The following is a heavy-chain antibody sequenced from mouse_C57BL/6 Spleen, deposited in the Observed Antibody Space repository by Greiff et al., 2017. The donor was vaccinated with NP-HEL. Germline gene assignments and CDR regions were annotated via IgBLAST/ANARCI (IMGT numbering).Heavy chain of an antibody. CDR1: GFTFSDYY. J-gene: IGHJ4*01. D-gene: IGHD2-1*01. CDR3: ARDGSYYGNFYAMDY. V-gene: IGHV5-16*01. CDR2: INYDGSST. Sequence: EVKVVESEGGLVQPGSSMKLSCTASGFTFSDYYMAWVRQVPEKGLEWVANINYDGSSTYYLDSLKSRFIISRDNAKNILYLQMSSLKSEDTATYYCARDGSYYGNFYAMDYWGQGTSVTVSS.